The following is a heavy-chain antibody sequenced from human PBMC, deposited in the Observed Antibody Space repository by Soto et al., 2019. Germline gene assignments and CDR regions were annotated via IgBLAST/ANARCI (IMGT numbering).Heavy chain of an antibody. Sequence: GEPLKISCKGSGYNFATYCIGWVVRMPGKGLEWMWIIYPSDSDTRYSPSFQGQVTISADKSINTAYLQWSSLKASDSAMYYCARSGYNFGYQYWFDPWGQGTLVTVSS. D-gene: IGHD5-12*01. CDR1: GYNFATYC. V-gene: IGHV5-51*01. CDR2: IYPSDSDT. J-gene: IGHJ5*02. CDR3: ARSGYNFGYQYWFDP.